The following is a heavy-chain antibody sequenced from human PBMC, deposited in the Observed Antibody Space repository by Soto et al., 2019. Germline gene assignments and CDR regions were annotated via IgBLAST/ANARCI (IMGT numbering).Heavy chain of an antibody. Sequence: SVKVSCKSSGGTFSSYAISWVRQAPGQGLDWMGGIIPIFGTANYAQKFQGRVTITADESTSTAYMELSSLRVEDTAVYYCARDSQGVPAVTPGYHYFGMDVWGQGTKVTASS. CDR1: GGTFSSYA. CDR2: IIPIFGTA. J-gene: IGHJ6*02. CDR3: ARDSQGVPAVTPGYHYFGMDV. V-gene: IGHV1-69*01. D-gene: IGHD2-2*01.